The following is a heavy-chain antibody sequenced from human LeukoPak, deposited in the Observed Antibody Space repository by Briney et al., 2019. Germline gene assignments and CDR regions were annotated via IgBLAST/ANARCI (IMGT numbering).Heavy chain of an antibody. Sequence: GGSLRLSCAASGFMFNHYWMMWVRQAPGEGLDWVADIKPDGSETYYMGSVRGRFTISRNNAKTLLYLQMNTLRGEDTAVYYCGGFEYEAGLGWWGQGTLVAVST. CDR3: GGFEYEAGLGW. CDR2: IKPDGSET. D-gene: IGHD6-19*01. V-gene: IGHV3-7*01. J-gene: IGHJ4*02. CDR1: GFMFNHYW.